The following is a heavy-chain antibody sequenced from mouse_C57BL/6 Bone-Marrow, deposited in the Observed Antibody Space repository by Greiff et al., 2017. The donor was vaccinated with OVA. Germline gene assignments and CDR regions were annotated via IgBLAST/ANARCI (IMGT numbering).Heavy chain of an antibody. J-gene: IGHJ3*01. Sequence: QVQLQQSGAELVRPGTSVKVSCKASGYAFTNYLIEWVKQRPGQGLEWIGVINPGSGGTNYNEKFKGKATLTADKSSSTAYMQLSSLTSEDSAVYFCARHNSSSYLFAYWGQGTLVTVSA. V-gene: IGHV1-54*01. CDR3: ARHNSSSYLFAY. CDR2: INPGSGGT. CDR1: GYAFTNYL. D-gene: IGHD1-1*01.